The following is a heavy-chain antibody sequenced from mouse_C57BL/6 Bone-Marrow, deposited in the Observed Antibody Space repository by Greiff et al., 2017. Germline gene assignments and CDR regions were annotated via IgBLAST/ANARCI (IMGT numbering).Heavy chain of an antibody. Sequence: QVQLQQPGAELVMPGASVKLSCKASGYTFTSYWMHWVKQRPGQGLEWIGEIDPSDSYTNYNQKFKGKSTLTVDKSSSTAYMQLRSLTSEDSAVYDSAIGGGGYPWYFDVWGTGTTVTVSS. V-gene: IGHV1-69*01. CDR2: IDPSDSYT. CDR3: AIGGGGYPWYFDV. D-gene: IGHD2-2*01. J-gene: IGHJ1*03. CDR1: GYTFTSYW.